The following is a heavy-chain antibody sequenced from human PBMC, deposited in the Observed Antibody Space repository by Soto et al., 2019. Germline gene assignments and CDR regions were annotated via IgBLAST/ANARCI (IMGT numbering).Heavy chain of an antibody. Sequence: GGSLRLSCAASGFTFSSYAMSWVRQAPGKGLEWVSAISGSGGSTYYADSVKGRFTISRDNSKNTLYLQMNSLRAEDTAVYYCAKDLDILTGYYTPRDFYYYYGMDVWGQGTTVTVSS. CDR3: AKDLDILTGYYTPRDFYYYYGMDV. CDR1: GFTFSSYA. D-gene: IGHD3-9*01. J-gene: IGHJ6*02. V-gene: IGHV3-23*01. CDR2: ISGSGGST.